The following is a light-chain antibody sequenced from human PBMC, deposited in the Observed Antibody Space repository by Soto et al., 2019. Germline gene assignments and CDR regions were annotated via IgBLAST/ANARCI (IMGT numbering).Light chain of an antibody. Sequence: DIQMTQSPSSLSACVGDRITITCRASQSISGYLNWYQHRPGKAPKLLINAASSLERGVPSRFSGGGSGTDFTLNISSLQPDDFATYYCQQNYRATPWTFGQGSKVDI. CDR2: AAS. J-gene: IGKJ1*01. CDR1: QSISGY. CDR3: QQNYRATPWT. V-gene: IGKV1-39*01.